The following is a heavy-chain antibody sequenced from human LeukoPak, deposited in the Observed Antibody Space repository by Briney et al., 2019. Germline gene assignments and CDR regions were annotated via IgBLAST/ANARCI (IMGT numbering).Heavy chain of an antibody. Sequence: PGGSLRLSCAASGFIFRSYALSWVRQTPGKGLEWVAGISGSGTSTLYADFVKGRFTISRDDSKTTVFLQMNSLRAEDTAVYYCARDRRYSSGWYPYYFDYWGQGTLVTVSS. CDR1: GFIFRSYA. CDR3: ARDRRYSSGWYPYYFDY. D-gene: IGHD6-19*01. V-gene: IGHV3-23*01. CDR2: ISGSGTST. J-gene: IGHJ4*02.